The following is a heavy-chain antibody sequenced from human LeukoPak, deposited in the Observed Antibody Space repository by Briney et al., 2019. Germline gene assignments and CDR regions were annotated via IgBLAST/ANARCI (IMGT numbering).Heavy chain of an antibody. V-gene: IGHV3-21*01. J-gene: IGHJ5*02. CDR1: GFTFSSYS. Sequence: GGSLRLSCAASGFTFSSYSMNWVRQAPGKGLEWVSSISSSSSYIYYADSVKGRFTISRDNAKNSLYLQMNSLRAEDTAVYYCAKDAYEFCSGGSCYSYGFDPWGQGTLVTVSS. CDR3: AKDAYEFCSGGSCYSYGFDP. CDR2: ISSSSSYI. D-gene: IGHD2-15*01.